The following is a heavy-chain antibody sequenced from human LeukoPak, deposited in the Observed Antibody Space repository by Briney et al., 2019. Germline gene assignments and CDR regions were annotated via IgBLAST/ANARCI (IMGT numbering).Heavy chain of an antibody. Sequence: SETLSLTCTVSGGSINSGSYYWGWIRQPPGKGLEWIGSLYYSGSTYYNSSLKSRVTISVDTSKNQFSLKLSSVTAADTAVYYCARLSGSSWETGSYYFDYWGQGTLVTVSS. CDR1: GGSINSGSYY. J-gene: IGHJ4*02. CDR3: ARLSGSSWETGSYYFDY. CDR2: LYYSGST. D-gene: IGHD1-26*01. V-gene: IGHV4-39*01.